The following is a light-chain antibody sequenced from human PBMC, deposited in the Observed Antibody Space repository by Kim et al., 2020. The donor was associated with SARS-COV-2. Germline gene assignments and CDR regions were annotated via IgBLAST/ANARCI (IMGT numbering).Light chain of an antibody. V-gene: IGKV3-20*01. CDR3: QQYGSSPQT. CDR1: QSVSSSS. CDR2: GAS. Sequence: EIVLTQSPGTLSLSPGEKATISCRASQSVSSSSLAWYRQKPGQAPRLLIYGASNWATGIPDRFSGSGSGTEFTLTISRVEPEDFAVYYCQQYGSSPQTFGQGTKVDIK. J-gene: IGKJ1*01.